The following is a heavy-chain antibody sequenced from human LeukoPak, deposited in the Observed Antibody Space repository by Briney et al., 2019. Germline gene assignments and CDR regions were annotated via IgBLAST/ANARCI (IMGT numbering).Heavy chain of an antibody. D-gene: IGHD3-9*01. CDR2: INPNSGRT. CDR1: GYTFNDYY. CDR3: ARDSSDVLTGYYHF. J-gene: IGHJ4*01. V-gene: IGHV1-2*02. Sequence: GASVKVSCMTSGYTFNDYYLHWVRQAPGQGLEWMGWINPNSGRTNYPPKFQGRVTLTTDTSISTAYMELSSLISGDTALYYCARDSSDVLTGYYHFWGHGTLVTVSS.